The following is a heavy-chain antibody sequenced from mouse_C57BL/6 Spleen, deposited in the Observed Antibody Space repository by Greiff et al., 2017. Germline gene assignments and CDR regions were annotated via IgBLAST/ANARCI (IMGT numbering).Heavy chain of an antibody. CDR2: IRNKANGYTT. J-gene: IGHJ2*01. V-gene: IGHV7-3*01. Sequence: EVKLVESGGGLVQPGGSLSLSCAASGFTFTDYYMSWVRQPPGKALEWLGFIRNKANGYTTEYSASVKGRFTISRDTSQSILYLQMNALRAEDSATYYCARSRYLYYFDYWGQGTTLTVSS. D-gene: IGHD6-2*01. CDR3: ARSRYLYYFDY. CDR1: GFTFTDYY.